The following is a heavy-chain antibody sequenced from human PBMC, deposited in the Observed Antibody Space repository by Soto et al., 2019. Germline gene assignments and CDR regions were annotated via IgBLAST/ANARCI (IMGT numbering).Heavy chain of an antibody. J-gene: IGHJ3*01. CDR1: GFTFSKYA. D-gene: IGHD3-10*01. V-gene: IGHV3-23*01. CDR2: ISSSGNGT. Sequence: GGSLTLSCAASGFTFSKYAMSWVRQAPGKGPEWVSFISSSGNGTYYADSVKGRFTISRDNSKNTLYVQMNNLRAEDTAIYYCAKRFFGSGSPPGAFDVWGQGTMVTVSS. CDR3: AKRFFGSGSPPGAFDV.